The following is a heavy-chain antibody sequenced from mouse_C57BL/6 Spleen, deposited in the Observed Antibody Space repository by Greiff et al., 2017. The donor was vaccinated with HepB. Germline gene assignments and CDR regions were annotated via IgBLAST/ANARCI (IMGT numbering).Heavy chain of an antibody. Sequence: EVQLQQSGTVLARPGASVKMSCKTSGYTFTSYWMHWVKQRPGQGLEWIGAIYPGNSDTSYNQKFKGKAKLTAVTSASTAYIELSSLTNEDSAVYYCSYGSSLAWFAYWGQGTLVTVSA. V-gene: IGHV1-5*01. CDR1: GYTFTSYW. D-gene: IGHD1-1*01. CDR2: IYPGNSDT. CDR3: SYGSSLAWFAY. J-gene: IGHJ3*01.